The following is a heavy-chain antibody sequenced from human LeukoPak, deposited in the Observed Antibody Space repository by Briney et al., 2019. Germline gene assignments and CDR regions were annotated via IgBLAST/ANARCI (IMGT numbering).Heavy chain of an antibody. Sequence: GASVKVSCKASGGTFSSYAISWVRQAPGQGLEWMGRIIPILGIANYAQKFQGRVTITADKSTSTAYMELSSLRSEDTAVYYCARDDHPYYDILTGLDYWGQGTLVTVSS. CDR1: GGTFSSYA. CDR2: IIPILGIA. V-gene: IGHV1-69*04. J-gene: IGHJ4*02. D-gene: IGHD3-9*01. CDR3: ARDDHPYYDILTGLDY.